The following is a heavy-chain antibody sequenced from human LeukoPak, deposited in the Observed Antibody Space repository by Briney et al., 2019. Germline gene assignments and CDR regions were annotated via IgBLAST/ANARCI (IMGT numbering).Heavy chain of an antibody. CDR2: ISSSSRYI. V-gene: IGHV3-21*01. Sequence: GGSLRLSCAASGFTFNTYTLNWVRQAPGKGLVWVSCISSSSRYIYYADSVKGRFTISRDNAKNSLYLQMNSLRAEDTAVYYCARGVEYYDFWSGLHWGQGTLVTVSS. CDR3: ARGVEYYDFWSGLH. D-gene: IGHD3-3*01. CDR1: GFTFNTYT. J-gene: IGHJ4*02.